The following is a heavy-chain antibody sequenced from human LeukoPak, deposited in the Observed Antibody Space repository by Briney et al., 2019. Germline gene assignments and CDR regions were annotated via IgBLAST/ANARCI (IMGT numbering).Heavy chain of an antibody. CDR3: ARALYDFRSGGWFDP. V-gene: IGHV4-59*01. CDR2: ISYSGST. D-gene: IGHD3-3*01. J-gene: IGHJ5*02. CDR1: GGSINTYY. Sequence: SETLSLTCTVSGGSINTYYWSWLRQPPGKGLEWIGYISYSGSTDYNPSLKGRVTISVDTSKNQFSLKLSSVTAADTAVYYCARALYDFRSGGWFDPWGQGTLVTVSS.